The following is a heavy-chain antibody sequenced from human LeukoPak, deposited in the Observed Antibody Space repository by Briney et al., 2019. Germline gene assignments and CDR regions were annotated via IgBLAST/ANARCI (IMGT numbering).Heavy chain of an antibody. J-gene: IGHJ6*02. CDR3: ARDSSGWYPDYYYGMDV. V-gene: IGHV3-7*04. CDR2: IKQDGSEK. CDR1: GFTFSSYY. D-gene: IGHD6-19*01. Sequence: PGGSLRLSCAASGFTFSSYYMSWVRQAPGKGLEWVANIKQDGSEKYYVDSVKGRFTISRDNAKNSLYLQMNSLRAEDTAVYYCARDSSGWYPDYYYGMDVWGQGTTVTVSS.